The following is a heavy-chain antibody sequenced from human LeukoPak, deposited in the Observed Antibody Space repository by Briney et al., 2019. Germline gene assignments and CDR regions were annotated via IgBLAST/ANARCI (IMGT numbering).Heavy chain of an antibody. CDR1: GFIVSSNY. J-gene: IGHJ4*02. CDR3: ARESGYSYGLAGFFDY. V-gene: IGHV3-53*01. D-gene: IGHD5-18*01. CDR2: IYSDGRI. Sequence: GGSLRLSSAAAGFIVSSNYMSWVRQAAGKVLEWVSVIYSDGRIHYADSVKGRFTISRDDSRNTLYLKMTSLRAEDTAVYYCARESGYSYGLAGFFDYWGQGTLVTVSS.